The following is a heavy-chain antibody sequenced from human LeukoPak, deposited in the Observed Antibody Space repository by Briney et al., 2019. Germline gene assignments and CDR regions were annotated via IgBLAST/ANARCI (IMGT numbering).Heavy chain of an antibody. J-gene: IGHJ4*02. CDR3: AKAPPYTKYFDY. V-gene: IGHV3-23*01. Sequence: GGSLRLSCAGSGFIFSNYAMSWVRQAPGQGLEWVSTISNSGDATFFADAVKGRFTISRDNSKNTLYLQMYSLRAEDTAIYYCAKAPPYTKYFDYWGQGTLLTVSS. D-gene: IGHD1-1*01. CDR1: GFIFSNYA. CDR2: ISNSGDAT.